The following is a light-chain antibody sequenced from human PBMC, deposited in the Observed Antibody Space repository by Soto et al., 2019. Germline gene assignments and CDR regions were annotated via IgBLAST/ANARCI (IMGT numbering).Light chain of an antibody. J-gene: IGKJ1*01. CDR2: GAS. CDR3: QQHGSSLPGT. CDR1: QSVSSSY. Sequence: EIVLTQSPGTLSLSPGERATLSCRASQSVSSSYLAWYQQKPGQAPRLLIYGASSRATGIPDRFSGSGAGTDFTLTISRMEPEDFAVYYCQQHGSSLPGTFGQGTKVEIK. V-gene: IGKV3-20*01.